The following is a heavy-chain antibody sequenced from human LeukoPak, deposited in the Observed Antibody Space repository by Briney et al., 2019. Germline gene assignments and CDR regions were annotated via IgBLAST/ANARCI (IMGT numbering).Heavy chain of an antibody. CDR3: AKDTTVTTYYYFDY. CDR2: ISGSGGST. J-gene: IGHJ4*02. V-gene: IGHV3-23*01. Sequence: GGSLRLSCAASGFTFRAHAMSWVRQAPGKGLEWVSAISGSGGSTYYADSVKGRFTISRDNSKNTLYLQMNSLRAEDTAVYYCAKDTTVTTYYYFDYWGQGTLVTVSS. CDR1: GFTFRAHA. D-gene: IGHD4-17*01.